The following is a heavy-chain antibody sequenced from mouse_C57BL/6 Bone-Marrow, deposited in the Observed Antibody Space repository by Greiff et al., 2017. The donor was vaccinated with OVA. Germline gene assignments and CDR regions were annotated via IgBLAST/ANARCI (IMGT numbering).Heavy chain of an antibody. CDR1: GYTFTSYW. Sequence: VQLQQPGAELVKPGASVKLSCKASGYTFTSYWMHWVKQRPGQGLEWIGMIHPNSGSTNYNEKFKSKATLTVDKSSSTAYMQLSSLTSEDSAVYYGARHYGSRGAWFAYWGQGTLVTVSA. CDR2: IHPNSGST. CDR3: ARHYGSRGAWFAY. D-gene: IGHD1-1*01. J-gene: IGHJ3*01. V-gene: IGHV1-64*01.